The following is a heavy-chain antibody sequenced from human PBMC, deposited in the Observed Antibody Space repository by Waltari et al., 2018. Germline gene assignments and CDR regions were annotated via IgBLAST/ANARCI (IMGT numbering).Heavy chain of an antibody. CDR3: ATSGPNYYYYMDV. CDR2: SGSGGEPI. J-gene: IGHJ6*03. V-gene: IGHV3-48*03. Sequence: EVQLVESGGTLVRPGGSVRLSCEASGFTFRNYEMIWVRQTPGGCLVWVSSSGSGGEPIYYAGSVKGRFTISRETAKNSLYLQMDRLSAEDTATYYCATSGPNYYYYMDVWGSGTTVTVSS. D-gene: IGHD6-25*01. CDR1: GFTFRNYE.